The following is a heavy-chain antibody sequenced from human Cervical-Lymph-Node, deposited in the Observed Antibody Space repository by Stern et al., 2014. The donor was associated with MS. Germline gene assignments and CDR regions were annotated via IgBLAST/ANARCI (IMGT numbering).Heavy chain of an antibody. CDR3: ARVGGYCSSTSCYADY. CDR1: GGTFSSYA. J-gene: IGHJ4*02. CDR2: IIPIFGTA. Sequence: QVQLVESGAEVKKPGSSVKVSCKASGGTFSSYAISWVRQAPGQGLEWMGGIIPIFGTANYAQKFQGRVTITADESTSTAYMELSRLRSEDTAVYYCARVGGYCSSTSCYADYWGQGTLVTVSS. V-gene: IGHV1-69*01. D-gene: IGHD2-2*01.